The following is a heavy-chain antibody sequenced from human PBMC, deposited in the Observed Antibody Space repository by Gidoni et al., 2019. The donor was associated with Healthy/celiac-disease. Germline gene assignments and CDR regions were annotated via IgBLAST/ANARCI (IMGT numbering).Heavy chain of an antibody. CDR1: GFTFSSYS. Sequence: EVQLVESGGGLVKPGGSLRLSCAASGFTFSSYSMNWVRLAPGKGLEWVSSISSSSSYIYYADSVKGLFTISRDNAKNSLYLQMNSLSAEDTAVYYCAPRGAGVFDYWGQGTLVTVSS. CDR2: ISSSSSYI. D-gene: IGHD6-19*01. CDR3: APRGAGVFDY. V-gene: IGHV3-21*01. J-gene: IGHJ4*02.